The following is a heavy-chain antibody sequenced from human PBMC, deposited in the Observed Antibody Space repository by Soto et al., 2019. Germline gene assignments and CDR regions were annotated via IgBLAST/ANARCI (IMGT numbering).Heavy chain of an antibody. V-gene: IGHV1-18*04. J-gene: IGHJ6*02. Sequence: ASVKVSCKASGYTFTSYGISWVRQAPGQGLEWMGWISAYNGNTNYAQKLQGRVTMTTDTSTSTAYMELRSLRSDDTAVCYCAREPLYDILTGYYGPQPYYGMDVWGQGTTVTVSS. D-gene: IGHD3-9*01. CDR1: GYTFTSYG. CDR3: AREPLYDILTGYYGPQPYYGMDV. CDR2: ISAYNGNT.